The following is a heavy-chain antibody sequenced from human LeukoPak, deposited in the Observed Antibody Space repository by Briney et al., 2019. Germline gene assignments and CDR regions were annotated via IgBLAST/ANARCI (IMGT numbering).Heavy chain of an antibody. J-gene: IGHJ4*02. CDR3: ARGAFPGYSSGWYGSVGY. CDR1: GFTFSSHW. Sequence: GGSLRLSCAASGFTFSSHWMNWVRRAPGKGLEWVAIINQDGGRIGYGDSAKGRFTISRDNAQNSLYLQMNSLRAEDTAVYYCARGAFPGYSSGWYGSVGYWGQGTLVTVSS. CDR2: INQDGGRI. V-gene: IGHV3-7*03. D-gene: IGHD6-19*01.